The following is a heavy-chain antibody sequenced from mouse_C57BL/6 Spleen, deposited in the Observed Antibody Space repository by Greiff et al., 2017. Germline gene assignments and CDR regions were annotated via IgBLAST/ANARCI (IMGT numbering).Heavy chain of an antibody. CDR1: GYTFTDYE. V-gene: IGHV1-15*01. Sequence: VKLMESGAELVRPGASVTLSCKASGYTFTDYEMHWVKQTPVHGLEWIGAIDPETGGTAYNQKFKGKAILTADKSSSTAYLELRSLTSEDSAVYYCTNYYGSSFHYYAMDYWGQGTSVTVSS. J-gene: IGHJ4*01. CDR2: IDPETGGT. CDR3: TNYYGSSFHYYAMDY. D-gene: IGHD1-1*01.